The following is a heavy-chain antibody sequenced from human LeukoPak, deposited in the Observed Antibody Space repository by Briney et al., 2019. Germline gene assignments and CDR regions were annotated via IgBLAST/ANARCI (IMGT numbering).Heavy chain of an antibody. CDR2: IYYTGTD. Sequence: SETLSLTCTVSGGSISGYFWSWIRQPPGEGLQFIGYIYYTGTDSYNPSLNSRVTMSVDTSKNQFSLKVSSVTAADTAVYYCAKFATVTVPNWLDFWGQGTLVTVSS. D-gene: IGHD4-17*01. CDR1: GGSISGYF. J-gene: IGHJ5*01. CDR3: AKFATVTVPNWLDF. V-gene: IGHV4-59*01.